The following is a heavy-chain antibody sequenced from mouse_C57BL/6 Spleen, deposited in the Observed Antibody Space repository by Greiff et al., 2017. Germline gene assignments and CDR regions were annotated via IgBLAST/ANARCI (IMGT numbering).Heavy chain of an antibody. V-gene: IGHV1-54*01. CDR3: ARESNFFAY. J-gene: IGHJ3*01. D-gene: IGHD2-5*01. Sequence: QVQLQQSGAELVRPGTSVKVSCKASGYAFTNYLIEWVKQRPGQGLEWIGVINPGSGGTNYNEKFKGKATLTADKSSSTAYMQLSSLTSEDSAVYFCARESNFFAYWGQGTLVTVSA. CDR2: INPGSGGT. CDR1: GYAFTNYL.